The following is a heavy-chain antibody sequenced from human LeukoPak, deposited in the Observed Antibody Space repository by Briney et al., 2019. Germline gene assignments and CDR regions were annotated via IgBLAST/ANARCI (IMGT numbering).Heavy chain of an antibody. CDR2: MNPNSGNT. V-gene: IGHV1-8*01. J-gene: IGHJ6*03. Sequence: ASVKVSCKASGYTFTSCDINWVRQATGQGLEWMGWMNPNSGNTGYAQKFQGRVTMTRNTSISTAYMELSSLRSEDTAVYYCATGKKSGSIAARRYYYMDVWGKGTTVTVSS. CDR3: ATGKKSGSIAARRYYYMDV. D-gene: IGHD6-6*01. CDR1: GYTFTSCD.